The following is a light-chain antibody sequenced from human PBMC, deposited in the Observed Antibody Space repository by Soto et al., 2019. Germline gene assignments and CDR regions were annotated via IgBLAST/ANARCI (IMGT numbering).Light chain of an antibody. J-gene: IGLJ2*01. CDR2: EVT. CDR3: SAYAGSNKLV. Sequence: QAVVTQPPSVSGAPGQGVTISCTGSTSNIGSGYDVHWYQQVPGLAPKLLIYEVTKRPSGVPDRFSGSRSGNTASLTVSGLQVEDEADYYCSAYAGSNKLVFGGGTKLTVL. CDR1: TSNIGSGYD. V-gene: IGLV1-40*01.